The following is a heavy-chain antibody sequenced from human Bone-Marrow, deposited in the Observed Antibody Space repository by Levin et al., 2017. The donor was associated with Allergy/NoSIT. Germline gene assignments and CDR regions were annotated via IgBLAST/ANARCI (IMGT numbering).Heavy chain of an antibody. V-gene: IGHV1-69*06. J-gene: IGHJ3*02. CDR2: ILPMFGTT. D-gene: IGHD6-19*01. CDR3: ARDLYSTAWYGAFEI. CDR1: GGSFSTYA. Sequence: PVASVKVSCKTSGGSFSTYALSWVRQAPGQGLEWMGGILPMFGTTNIAQRFQGRVSIMADKSINTAYINVSSLTSEDTAVYYCARDLYSTAWYGAFEIWGQGTPVIVSA.